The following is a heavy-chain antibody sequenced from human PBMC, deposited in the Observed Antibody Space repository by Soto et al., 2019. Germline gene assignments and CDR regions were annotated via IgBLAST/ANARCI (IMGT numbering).Heavy chain of an antibody. D-gene: IGHD6-13*01. CDR2: IWYDGSNN. V-gene: IGHV3-33*01. CDR1: GFTFSSNG. CDR3: SRDRGQGSRYYLDD. Sequence: QVQLVESGGGVVQPGRSLRLSCAASGFTFSSNGMHWVRQAPGKGLEWVAVIWYDGSNNYYADSVKGRFTISRDNSKNTLYLQMNSRRAEDTAVYYCSRDRGQGSRYYLDDWGQGTLVTVSS. J-gene: IGHJ4*02.